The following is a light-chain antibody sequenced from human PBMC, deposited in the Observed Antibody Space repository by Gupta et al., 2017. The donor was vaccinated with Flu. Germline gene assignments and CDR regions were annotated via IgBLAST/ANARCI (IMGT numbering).Light chain of an antibody. CDR3: QLSSA. CDR2: DTS. Sequence: VLTQSPATLSLSPGERATLSCRASQTFPNSLAWYQQKPGQAPRLLIYDTSHRATGIPARFNGSGSGTDFILTISNLEPEDSAVYYCQLSSAFGGGTKVEI. CDR1: QTFPNS. V-gene: IGKV3-11*01. J-gene: IGKJ4*01.